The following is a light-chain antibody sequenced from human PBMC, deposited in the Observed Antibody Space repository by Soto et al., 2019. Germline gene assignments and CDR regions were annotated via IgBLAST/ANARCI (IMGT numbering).Light chain of an antibody. CDR2: EVN. CDR3: QSYDSSLSAVV. CDR1: SSDIGAYDY. V-gene: IGLV2-14*01. J-gene: IGLJ2*01. Sequence: QSALTQPASLSGSPGQSITISCTGTSSDIGAYDYVSWFQQHPGKAPKLMISEVNNRPSGVSNRFSGSKSGTSASLAITGLQAEDEADYYCQSYDSSLSAVVFGGGTKLTVL.